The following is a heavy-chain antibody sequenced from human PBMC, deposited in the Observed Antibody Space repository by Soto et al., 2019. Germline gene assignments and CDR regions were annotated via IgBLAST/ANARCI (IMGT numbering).Heavy chain of an antibody. J-gene: IGHJ4*02. D-gene: IGHD6-13*01. V-gene: IGHV3-23*01. CDR1: GFTFSSYA. Sequence: EVQLLESGGGLVQPGGSLRLSCAASGFTFSSYAMSWVRQAPGEGLEWVSGISGSGGSTYYADSVKGRFTISRDNSKNTLYLQMNSLRAEDTAVYYCAKDPSYSRSPGFDYWGQGTLVTVSS. CDR3: AKDPSYSRSPGFDY. CDR2: ISGSGGST.